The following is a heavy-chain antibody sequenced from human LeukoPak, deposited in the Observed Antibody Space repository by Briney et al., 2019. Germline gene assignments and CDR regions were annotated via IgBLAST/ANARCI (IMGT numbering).Heavy chain of an antibody. CDR3: ARDRVAYSSSDHFDY. D-gene: IGHD6-13*01. Sequence: GGSLRLSCAASGFTFSSYGMNWVRQAPGKGLEWVSSISSGSTYIYYADSVKGRFTTSRDNAKNSLYLQTNSLRAEDTAVYYCARDRVAYSSSDHFDYWGQGTLVTVSS. CDR2: ISSGSTYI. CDR1: GFTFSSYG. J-gene: IGHJ4*02. V-gene: IGHV3-21*01.